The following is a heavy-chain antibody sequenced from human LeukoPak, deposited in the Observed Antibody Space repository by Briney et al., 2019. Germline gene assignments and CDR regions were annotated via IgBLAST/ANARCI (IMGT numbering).Heavy chain of an antibody. CDR3: AKEAVRKFDFDY. CDR1: GFILSNYA. D-gene: IGHD1-14*01. V-gene: IGHV3-23*01. Sequence: GSLRLSCAASGFILSNYAMSWVRQAPGKGLEWVSSISAGGGGSYYADSVKGRFTISRDNSKNTLYLQMNSLRAEDTAVYYCAKEAVRKFDFDYWGQGTLVTVSS. J-gene: IGHJ4*02. CDR2: ISAGGGGS.